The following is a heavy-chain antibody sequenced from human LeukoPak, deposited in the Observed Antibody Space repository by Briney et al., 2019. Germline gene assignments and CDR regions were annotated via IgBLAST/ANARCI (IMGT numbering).Heavy chain of an antibody. V-gene: IGHV4-39*02. D-gene: IGHD5-18*01. J-gene: IGHJ4*02. Sequence: PSETLSLTCIVSGGSISSSRDYWAWIRQPPGKGLEWIANIYYSGSTYYSPSLKSRVIISVDTSKNQFSLKLSSVTAADTAVYYCARERYSYGIAINDYWGQGTLVTVSS. CDR2: IYYSGST. CDR1: GGSISSSRDY. CDR3: ARERYSYGIAINDY.